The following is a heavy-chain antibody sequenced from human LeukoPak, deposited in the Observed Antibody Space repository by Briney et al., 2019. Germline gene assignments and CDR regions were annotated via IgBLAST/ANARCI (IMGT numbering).Heavy chain of an antibody. J-gene: IGHJ4*02. V-gene: IGHV3-74*01. CDR2: INPDGSAT. Sequence: PGGSLRLSCAASGFTFSSYWMHWVRQAPGKGLVWVSHINPDGSATRYADSVKGRFTISRDNAKNTLYLQMNSLRAEDTAVYYCARDQVGATPIDYWGQGTLVTASS. CDR3: ARDQVGATPIDY. CDR1: GFTFSSYW. D-gene: IGHD1-26*01.